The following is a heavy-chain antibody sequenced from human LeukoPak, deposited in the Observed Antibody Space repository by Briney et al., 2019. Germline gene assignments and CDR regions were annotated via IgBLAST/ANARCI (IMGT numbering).Heavy chain of an antibody. CDR3: ARAPPKPWNHFDY. CDR1: GGTFSSYA. J-gene: IGHJ4*02. CDR2: IIPIFGTA. D-gene: IGHD1-1*01. V-gene: IGHV1-69*05. Sequence: ASVKVSCKASGGTFSSYAISWVRQAPGQGLEWVGRIIPIFGTANYAQKFQGRVTITTDESTSTAYMELSSLRSEDTAVYYCARAPPKPWNHFDYWGQGTLVTVSS.